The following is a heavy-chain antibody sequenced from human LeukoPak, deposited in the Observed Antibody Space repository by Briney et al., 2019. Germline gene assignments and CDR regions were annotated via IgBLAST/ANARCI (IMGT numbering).Heavy chain of an antibody. V-gene: IGHV3-48*04. CDR1: GFTFSSYS. Sequence: GGSLRLSCAASGFTFSSYSMNWVRQAPGKGLEWVSYISSSSSTIYYADSVKGRFTISRDNAKNSLYLQMNSLRAEDTAVYYCARDKLLWFGELYHAGYYYYGMDVWGQGTTVTVSS. D-gene: IGHD3-10*01. CDR3: ARDKLLWFGELYHAGYYYYGMDV. CDR2: ISSSSSTI. J-gene: IGHJ6*02.